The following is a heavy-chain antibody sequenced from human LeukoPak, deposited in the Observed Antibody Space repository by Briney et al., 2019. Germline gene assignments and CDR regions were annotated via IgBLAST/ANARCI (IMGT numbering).Heavy chain of an antibody. CDR3: ARHNFWSGYRSYYYYGMDV. CDR2: IYYSGST. J-gene: IGHJ6*02. Sequence: PSETLSLTCTVSGGSISSYYWSWIRQPPGKGLEWIGYIYYSGSTNYNPSLKSRVTISVDTSKNQFSLKLSSVTAADTAVYYCARHNFWSGYRSYYYYGMDVWGQGTTVTVSS. D-gene: IGHD3-3*01. CDR1: GGSISSYY. V-gene: IGHV4-59*08.